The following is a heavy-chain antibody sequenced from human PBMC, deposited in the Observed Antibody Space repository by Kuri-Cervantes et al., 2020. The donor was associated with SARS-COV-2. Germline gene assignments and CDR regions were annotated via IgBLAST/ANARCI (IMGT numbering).Heavy chain of an antibody. D-gene: IGHD6-13*01. CDR2: IKQDGSEK. CDR1: GFTSSSYG. J-gene: IGHJ4*02. V-gene: IGHV3-7*01. Sequence: GGSLRLSCAASGFTSSSYGMNWVRQAPGKGLEWVANIKQDGSEKYYVDSVKGRFTISRDNAKNSLYLQMNSLRAEDTAVYYCASDGAPSSWYYFDYWGQGTLVTVSS. CDR3: ASDGAPSSWYYFDY.